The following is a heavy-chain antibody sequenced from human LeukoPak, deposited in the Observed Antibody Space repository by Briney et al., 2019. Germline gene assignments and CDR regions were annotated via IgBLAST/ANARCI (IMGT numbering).Heavy chain of an antibody. D-gene: IGHD1-1*01. Sequence: GGSLRLSCEVSGFIFSDYAMHWVRQAPGKGLEWLAVISYDGTGKYYPDSVKGRFTVSRDNSKYTLYLEMHSPRTEDTAVYFCSRLPGGTRQHIYFDYWGEGTLVTVSS. CDR1: GFIFSDYA. J-gene: IGHJ4*02. CDR3: SRLPGGTRQHIYFDY. CDR2: ISYDGTGK. V-gene: IGHV3-30*04.